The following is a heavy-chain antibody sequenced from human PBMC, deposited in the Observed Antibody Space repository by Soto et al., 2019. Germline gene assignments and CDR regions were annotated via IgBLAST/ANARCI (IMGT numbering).Heavy chain of an antibody. CDR2: IYYSGST. J-gene: IGHJ4*02. V-gene: IGHV4-59*01. D-gene: IGHD5-18*01. Sequence: TETLSLTCTVPGGSISSYYWSWIRQPPGKGLEWIGYIYYSGSTNYNPSLKSRVTISVDTSKNQFSLKLSSVTAADTAVYYCARDNGYSYGYTLDHWGQGTLVTVSS. CDR3: ARDNGYSYGYTLDH. CDR1: GGSISSYY.